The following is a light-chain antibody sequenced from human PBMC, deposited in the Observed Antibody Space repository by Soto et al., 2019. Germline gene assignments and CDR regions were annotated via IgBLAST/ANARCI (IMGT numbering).Light chain of an antibody. CDR1: QSVRNN. CDR3: QQYNNWWT. J-gene: IGKJ1*01. CDR2: GVS. Sequence: ELVMTQSPDTLSVSPGERATLLCRASQSVRNNLAWYQQKPGQAPRLLIYGVSTRATGVPARFSGSGSGTDFTLTISSLQSEDFAVYYCQQYNNWWTFGQGTKVDIK. V-gene: IGKV3-15*01.